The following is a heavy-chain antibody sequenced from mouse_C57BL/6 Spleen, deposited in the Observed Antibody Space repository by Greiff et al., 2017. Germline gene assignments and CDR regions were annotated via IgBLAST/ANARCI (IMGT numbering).Heavy chain of an antibody. CDR1: GYTFTGYW. CDR3: ARNPSTVVATWYAKDY. Sequence: VKLVESGAELMKPGASVQLSCKATGYTFTGYWIEWVKQRPGHGLEWIGEILPGSGSTNYNEKFKGKATFTADTSSNTAYMPLSSLTTEDSAIYYWARNPSTVVATWYAKDYWGQGTSVTVSS. V-gene: IGHV1-9*01. CDR2: ILPGSGST. J-gene: IGHJ4*01. D-gene: IGHD1-1*01.